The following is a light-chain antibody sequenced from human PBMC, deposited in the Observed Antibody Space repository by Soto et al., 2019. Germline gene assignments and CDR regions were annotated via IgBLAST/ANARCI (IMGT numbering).Light chain of an antibody. CDR1: QSISRTS. V-gene: IGKV3-20*01. Sequence: EIVLTQSPGTLSLSPGERATLSCRTSQSISRTSLAWYQQRPGQAPRLLLYAASSRATGIPDRFSGSGSGTDFTLTISRLEPEDFAVYFCQQYGRSPRTFGQGTKLEIK. CDR3: QQYGRSPRT. CDR2: AAS. J-gene: IGKJ2*01.